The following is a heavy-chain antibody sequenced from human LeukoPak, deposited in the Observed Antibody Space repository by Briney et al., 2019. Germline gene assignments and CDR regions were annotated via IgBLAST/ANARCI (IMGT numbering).Heavy chain of an antibody. J-gene: IGHJ4*02. V-gene: IGHV4-61*02. D-gene: IGHD5-12*01. CDR1: GGSISSGSYY. CDR3: ARDGLAGGYDSDY. CDR2: IYTSGST. Sequence: SRTLSLTCTVSGGSISSGSYYWSWIRQPAGKGLEWIGRIYTSGSTNYNPSLKSRVTISVDTSKNQFSLKLSSVTAADTAVYYCARDGLAGGYDSDYWGQGTLVTVSS.